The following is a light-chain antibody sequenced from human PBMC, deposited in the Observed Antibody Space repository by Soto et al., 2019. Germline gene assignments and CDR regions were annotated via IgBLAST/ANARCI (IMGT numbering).Light chain of an antibody. J-gene: IGLJ2*01. CDR1: SSDVGSYNL. CDR3: CSYAGSSTVV. CDR2: EDT. Sequence: QSALTQPASVSGSPGQSITISCTGTSSDVGSYNLVSWYQQHPGKAPKLMIYEDTKRPSGVSNRFSGSKSGNTASLTISGLQAEGEADYYCCSYAGSSTVVFGGGTKLTVL. V-gene: IGLV2-23*02.